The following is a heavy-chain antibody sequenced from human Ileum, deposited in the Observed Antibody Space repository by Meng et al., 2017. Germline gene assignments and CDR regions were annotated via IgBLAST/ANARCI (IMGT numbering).Heavy chain of an antibody. V-gene: IGHV6-1*01. CDR3: ASGSGSLDY. J-gene: IGHJ4*02. CDR1: GGSVSSNIAA. Sequence: QVQLQQSGPGLGKPSQPLSPSCSVSGGSVSSNIAAWNWIRQSPLRGLEWLGRTYYRSKWYSEYAVSVKSRISITPDTSKNQFSLQMNSVTPEDTAVYYCASGSGSLDYWGPGTLVTVSS. D-gene: IGHD3-3*01. CDR2: TYYRSKWYS.